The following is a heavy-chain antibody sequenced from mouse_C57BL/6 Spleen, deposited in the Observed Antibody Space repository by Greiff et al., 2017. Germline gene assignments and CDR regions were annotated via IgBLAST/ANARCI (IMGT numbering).Heavy chain of an antibody. CDR1: GFTFSSYA. Sequence: EVMLVESGGGLVKPGGSLKLSCAASGFTFSSYAMSWVRQTPEKRLEWVATISDGGSYTYYPDNVKGRFTISRDNAKNNLYLQMSHLTSEDTAMYYCASLYGNYSYAMDYWGQGTSVTVSS. D-gene: IGHD2-1*01. CDR2: ISDGGSYT. V-gene: IGHV5-4*03. J-gene: IGHJ4*01. CDR3: ASLYGNYSYAMDY.